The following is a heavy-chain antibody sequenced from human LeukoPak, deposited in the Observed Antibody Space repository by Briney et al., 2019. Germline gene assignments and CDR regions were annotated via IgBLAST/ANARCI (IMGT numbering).Heavy chain of an antibody. CDR2: IIPIFGTA. V-gene: IGHV1-69*13. J-gene: IGHJ4*02. D-gene: IGHD4-11*01. CDR3: ARGVKTPWSFDY. CDR1: GGTFSSYA. Sequence: ASVKVSCKASGGTFSSYAISWVRQAPGQGLEWMGGIIPIFGTANYAQKFQGRVTITADESTSTAYMELSSLRSEDTAVYYCARGVKTPWSFDYWGQGTLVTVSS.